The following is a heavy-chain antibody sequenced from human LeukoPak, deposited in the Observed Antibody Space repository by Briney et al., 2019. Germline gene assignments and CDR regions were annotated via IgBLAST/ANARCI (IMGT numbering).Heavy chain of an antibody. V-gene: IGHV3-21*01. Sequence: SGGSLRLSCAASGFTFSSYSMSWVRQAPGKGLEWVSSISSSSYIYYADSVKGRFTTSRDNAKNSLSLQLNSLRVEDTAVYYCARGHYDVLAASYKWTPDYWGQGTLVTVSS. J-gene: IGHJ4*02. D-gene: IGHD3-9*01. CDR1: GFTFSSYS. CDR2: ISSSSYI. CDR3: ARGHYDVLAASYKWTPDY.